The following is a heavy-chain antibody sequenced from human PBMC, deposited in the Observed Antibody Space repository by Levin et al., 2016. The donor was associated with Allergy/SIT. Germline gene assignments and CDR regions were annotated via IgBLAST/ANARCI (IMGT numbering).Heavy chain of an antibody. CDR3: ITIPRLMFGAN. D-gene: IGHD3-16*01. Sequence: WIRQPPGKGLEWIGRIKSRADGGTADYNVPVKGRFTISRDDSTNTLYLQVNRLKTEDSGVYYCITIPRLMFGANWGQGALVTVSS. V-gene: IGHV3-15*07. J-gene: IGHJ4*02. CDR2: IKSRADGGTA.